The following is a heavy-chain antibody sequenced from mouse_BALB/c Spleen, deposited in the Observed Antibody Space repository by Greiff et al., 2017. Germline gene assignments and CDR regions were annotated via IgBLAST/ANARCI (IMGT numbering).Heavy chain of an antibody. J-gene: IGHJ4*01. Sequence: VKLVESGAELVRPGVSVKISCKGSGYTFTDYAMHWVKQSHAKSLEWIGVISTYYGDASYNQKFKGKATMTVDKSSSTAYMELARLTSEDSAIYYCARWKGYAMDYWGQGTSVTVSS. CDR3: ARWKGYAMDY. CDR2: ISTYYGDA. CDR1: GYTFTDYA. V-gene: IGHV1S137*01.